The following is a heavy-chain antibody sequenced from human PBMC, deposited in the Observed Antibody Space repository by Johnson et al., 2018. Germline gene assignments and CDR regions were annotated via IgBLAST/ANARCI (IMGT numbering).Heavy chain of an antibody. CDR2: IWYDGSNK. Sequence: QVQLVESGGGVVQPGKSLRLSCAASGFIFSTYGMHWVRQAPGKGLEWVAVIWYDGSNKYYADSVKGRFTISRDTSKNTLYLQMNSLRTEETAVYYCARGGLMGATTGMNVWGQGTTGTVSS. V-gene: IGHV3-33*01. J-gene: IGHJ6*02. CDR1: GFIFSTYG. CDR3: ARGGLMGATTGMNV. D-gene: IGHD1-26*01.